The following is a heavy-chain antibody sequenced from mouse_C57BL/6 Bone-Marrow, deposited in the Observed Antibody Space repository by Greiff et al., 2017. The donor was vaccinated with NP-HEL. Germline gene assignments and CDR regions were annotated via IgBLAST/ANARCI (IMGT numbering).Heavy chain of an antibody. V-gene: IGHV1-52*01. J-gene: IGHJ4*01. CDR3: ARGATTVVAGRAMDY. D-gene: IGHD1-1*01. CDR2: IDPSDSET. CDR1: GYTFTSYW. Sequence: QVQLQQPGAELVRPGSSVKLSCKASGYTFTSYWMHWVKQRPIQGLEWIGNIDPSDSETHYNQKFKDKATLTVDKSSSTAYMQLSSLTSEDSAVYYGARGATTVVAGRAMDYWGQGTSVTVSS.